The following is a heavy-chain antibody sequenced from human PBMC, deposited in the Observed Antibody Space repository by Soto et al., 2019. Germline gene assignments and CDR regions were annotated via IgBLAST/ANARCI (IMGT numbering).Heavy chain of an antibody. Sequence: QVQLVESGGGVVQPGRSLRLSCAASGFTFSRFGIHWVRQAPGKGLEWVAVISYDGIDKNYADSVKGRFTISRENSXNMVYLQMNSLRAEDTAVYYCAKDLREMATIRPDYWGQGILVTVSS. CDR1: GFTFSRFG. D-gene: IGHD5-12*01. J-gene: IGHJ4*02. CDR2: ISYDGIDK. V-gene: IGHV3-30*18. CDR3: AKDLREMATIRPDY.